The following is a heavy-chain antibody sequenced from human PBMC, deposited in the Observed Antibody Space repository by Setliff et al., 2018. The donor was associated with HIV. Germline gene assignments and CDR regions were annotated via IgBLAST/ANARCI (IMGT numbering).Heavy chain of an antibody. D-gene: IGHD6-13*01. V-gene: IGHV4-4*08. CDR2: IYTSGST. J-gene: IGHJ6*03. Sequence: PSETLSLTCTVSGGSISSHYWSWIRQPPGKGLEWIGHIYTSGSTHYNPSLKSRFTISVDTSKNQFSLKVNSVTAADTAVYYCARGARLLAGYSDRWDYYYMGVWGKGTTVTVSS. CDR1: GGSISSHY. CDR3: ARGARLLAGYSDRWDYYYMGV.